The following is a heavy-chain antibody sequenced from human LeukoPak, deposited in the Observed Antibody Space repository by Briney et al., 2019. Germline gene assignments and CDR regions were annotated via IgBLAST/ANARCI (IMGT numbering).Heavy chain of an antibody. D-gene: IGHD2-2*01. CDR2: IRYDGSNK. Sequence: PGGSLRLSCAASGFTFSSYGMHWVRQAPGKGLEWVAFIRYDGSNKYYADSVKGRFTISRDNSKNTLYLQMNSLRAEDTAVYYCAKGGPCSGTSCYVRWEAFDIWGQGTTVTVSS. CDR3: AKGGPCSGTSCYVRWEAFDI. J-gene: IGHJ3*02. CDR1: GFTFSSYG. V-gene: IGHV3-30*02.